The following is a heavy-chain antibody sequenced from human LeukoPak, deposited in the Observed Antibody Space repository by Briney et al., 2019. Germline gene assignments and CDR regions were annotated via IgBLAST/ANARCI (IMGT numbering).Heavy chain of an antibody. J-gene: IGHJ4*02. CDR3: ARDRLWFGELFDY. CDR1: GFTFSSYE. V-gene: IGHV3-48*03. D-gene: IGHD3-10*01. Sequence: PGGSLRLSCAASGFTFSSYEMNWVRQAPGKGLEWVSYISSSGSTIYYADSVKGRFTISRDNAKNSLYLQMNSLRAEDTAVYYCARDRLWFGELFDYWGQGTLVTASS. CDR2: ISSSGSTI.